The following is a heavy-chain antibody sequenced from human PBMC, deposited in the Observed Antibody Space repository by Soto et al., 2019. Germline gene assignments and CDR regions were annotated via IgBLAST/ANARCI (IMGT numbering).Heavy chain of an antibody. D-gene: IGHD6-13*01. CDR1: GYTFTSYW. V-gene: IGHV5-51*01. J-gene: IGHJ6*02. CDR3: ARHHGSPGSYFGMDV. Sequence: GESLKISCKGSGYTFTSYWISWVRQMPGKGLEWMGIIYPGDSDTRYSPSFQGQVTISADKSISTAYLQWRSLKASDTAMYYCARHHGSPGSYFGMDVWGQGTTVTVSS. CDR2: IYPGDSDT.